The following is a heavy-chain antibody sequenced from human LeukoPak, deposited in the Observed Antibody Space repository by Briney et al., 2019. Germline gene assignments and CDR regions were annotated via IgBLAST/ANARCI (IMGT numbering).Heavy chain of an antibody. CDR3: ARDLNRESIDY. J-gene: IGHJ4*02. Sequence: SETLSLTCTVSGGSISSSSYYWGWIRQPPGRGLEWIGSIYYSGSTYYNPSLKSRVTISVDTSKNQFSLKLSSVTAADTAVYYCARDLNRESIDYWGQGTLVTVSS. D-gene: IGHD3-10*01. V-gene: IGHV4-39*07. CDR1: GGSISSSSYY. CDR2: IYYSGST.